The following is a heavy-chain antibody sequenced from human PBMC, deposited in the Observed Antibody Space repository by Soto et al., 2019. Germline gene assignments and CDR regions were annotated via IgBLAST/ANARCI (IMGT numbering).Heavy chain of an antibody. V-gene: IGHV3-48*02. J-gene: IGHJ4*02. Sequence: PGGSLRLSCVASGFTFSSYAMKWVRQAPGKGLEWVSYINSTSSPIHYADSVRGRFTISRDNAKSSLYLQMNSLRDEDTAIYYCVRDLFDYWGQGTLVTVSS. CDR3: VRDLFDY. CDR1: GFTFSSYA. CDR2: INSTSSPI.